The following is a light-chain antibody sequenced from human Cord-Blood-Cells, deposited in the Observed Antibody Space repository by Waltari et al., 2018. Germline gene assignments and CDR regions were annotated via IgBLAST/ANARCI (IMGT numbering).Light chain of an antibody. CDR3: QQYYSTPLT. CDR1: QSVLYSSNNKNY. CDR2: GAS. Sequence: DIVMTQSPDSLAVSLGERATIHCKSSQSVLYSSNNKNYLAWYQQKPGQPPKLLIYGASTRESGVPDRFSGSGSGTDFTLTISSLQAEDVAVYYCQQYYSTPLTFGPGTKVDIK. V-gene: IGKV4-1*01. J-gene: IGKJ3*01.